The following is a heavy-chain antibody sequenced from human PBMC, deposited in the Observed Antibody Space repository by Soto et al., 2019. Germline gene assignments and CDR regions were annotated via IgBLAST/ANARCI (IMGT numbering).Heavy chain of an antibody. D-gene: IGHD3-22*01. Sequence: ASVKVSCKASGYTFTGYYMHWVRQAPGQGLEWMGWINPNSGGTNYAQKFQGWVTMTRDTSISTAYMELSRLRSDDTAVYYCARDRKVKYYYYGMDVWGQGTTVTVSS. J-gene: IGHJ6*02. V-gene: IGHV1-2*04. CDR1: GYTFTGYY. CDR2: INPNSGGT. CDR3: ARDRKVKYYYYGMDV.